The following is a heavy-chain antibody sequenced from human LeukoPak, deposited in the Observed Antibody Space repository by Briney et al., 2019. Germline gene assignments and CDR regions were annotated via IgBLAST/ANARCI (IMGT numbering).Heavy chain of an antibody. V-gene: IGHV3-48*04. Sequence: QSGGSLRLSCAASGFTFSFYGMSWVRQAPGKGLEWVSALSGSGSTIYYADSVKGRFTISRDNAKNSLYLQMNSLRAEDTAVYYCARELGSSGWLLVGAFDIWGQGTMVTVSS. CDR1: GFTFSFYG. J-gene: IGHJ3*02. D-gene: IGHD6-19*01. CDR2: LSGSGSTI. CDR3: ARELGSSGWLLVGAFDI.